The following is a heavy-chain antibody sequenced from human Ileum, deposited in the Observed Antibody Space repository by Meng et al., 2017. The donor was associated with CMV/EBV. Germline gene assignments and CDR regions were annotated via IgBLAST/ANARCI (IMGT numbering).Heavy chain of an antibody. CDR2: ISYDGSNK. Sequence: FTFSSYAMHWVRQAPGKGLEWVAVISYDGSNKYYADSVKGRFTISRDNSKNTLYLQMNSLRAEDTAVYYCARVGGPPQQWVLLYFDYWGQGTLVTVSS. CDR1: FTFSSYA. J-gene: IGHJ4*02. CDR3: ARVGGPPQQWVLLYFDY. V-gene: IGHV3-30*04. D-gene: IGHD6-19*01.